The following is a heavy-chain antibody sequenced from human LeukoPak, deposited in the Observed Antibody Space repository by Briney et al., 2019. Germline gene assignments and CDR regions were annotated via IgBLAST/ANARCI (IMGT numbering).Heavy chain of an antibody. Sequence: PSETLSLTCAVSSGSISSGGYSWSWIRQPPGKGLEWIGYMYHSGSTYYNPSLKSRVTISVDRSKNQFSLKLSSVTAADTAVYYCARDGLDGDDAFDIWGQGTMVTVSS. J-gene: IGHJ3*02. V-gene: IGHV4-30-2*01. CDR3: ARDGLDGDDAFDI. D-gene: IGHD4-17*01. CDR1: SGSISSGGYS. CDR2: MYHSGST.